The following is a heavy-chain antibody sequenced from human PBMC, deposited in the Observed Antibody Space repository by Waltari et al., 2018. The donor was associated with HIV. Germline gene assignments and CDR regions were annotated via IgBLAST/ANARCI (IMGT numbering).Heavy chain of an antibody. V-gene: IGHV2-5*02. CDR1: GFSLSTSGVG. Sequence: QITLKESGPTLVKPTQTLTLTCTFSGFSLSTSGVGVGWIRQPPGKALEWLALIYWDDDKRYSPSLKSRLTITKDTSKNQVVLTMTNMDPVDTATYYCAHRGRPAAMFFMGWFDPWGQGTLVTVSS. J-gene: IGHJ5*02. CDR3: AHRGRPAAMFFMGWFDP. D-gene: IGHD2-2*01. CDR2: IYWDDDK.